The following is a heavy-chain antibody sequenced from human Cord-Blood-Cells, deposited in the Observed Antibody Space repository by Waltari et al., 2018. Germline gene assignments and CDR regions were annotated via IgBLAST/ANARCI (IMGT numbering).Heavy chain of an antibody. J-gene: IGHJ5*02. CDR2: IYGGGST. D-gene: IGHD3-10*01. CDR3: ARSIGAGLGWFDP. Sequence: EVQLVESGGGLIQPGGSLRLSCEASGFTVSSNYMSWVRQAPGKGLEWVSVIYGGGSTYYADSVKGRFTISRDNSKNTLYLQMNSLRAEDTAVYYCARSIGAGLGWFDPWGQGTLVTVSS. V-gene: IGHV3-53*01. CDR1: GFTVSSNY.